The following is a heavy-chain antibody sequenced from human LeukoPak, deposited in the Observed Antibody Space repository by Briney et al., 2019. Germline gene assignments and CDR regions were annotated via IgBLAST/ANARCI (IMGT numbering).Heavy chain of an antibody. D-gene: IGHD2-2*01. CDR2: IKQDESEK. J-gene: IGHJ4*02. CDR1: GFSLRNYW. V-gene: IGHV3-7*01. CDR3: ARALDSSSSRYQAFEC. Sequence: PGGSLRLSCVASGFSLRNYWMSWVRQAPGKGLEWVANIKQDESEKYYVDSVKGRFTISRDNAKNSLYLQMNSLRAEDTAVYYCARALDSSSSRYQAFECWGQGTLVTVSS.